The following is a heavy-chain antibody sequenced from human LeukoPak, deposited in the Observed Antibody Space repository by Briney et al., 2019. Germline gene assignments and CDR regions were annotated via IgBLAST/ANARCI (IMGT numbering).Heavy chain of an antibody. CDR3: AKDGITYYYDSSGSQGVDY. D-gene: IGHD3-22*01. J-gene: IGHJ4*02. Sequence: GGSLRLSCAASGFTFSSYAMSWVRQAPGKGREWVSAISGSGGSTYYADSVKGRFTISRDNSKNTLYLQMNSLRAEDTAEYYCAKDGITYYYDSSGSQGVDYWGQGTLVTVSS. CDR2: ISGSGGST. V-gene: IGHV3-23*01. CDR1: GFTFSSYA.